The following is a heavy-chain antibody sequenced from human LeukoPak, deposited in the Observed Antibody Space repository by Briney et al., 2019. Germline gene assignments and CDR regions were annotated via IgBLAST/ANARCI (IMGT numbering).Heavy chain of an antibody. CDR3: ARVLRPMAAQDYFDY. CDR1: GASINTYY. D-gene: IGHD3-10*01. J-gene: IGHJ4*02. CDR2: IYYSGTT. Sequence: SETLSLTCTVSGASINTYYWSWIRQPPGNGLEWIGYIYYSGTTSYDPYLKTRVTISIDTSRNQFSLKLSSVTAADTAVYYCARVLRPMAAQDYFDYWGQGTLVTVSS. V-gene: IGHV4-59*01.